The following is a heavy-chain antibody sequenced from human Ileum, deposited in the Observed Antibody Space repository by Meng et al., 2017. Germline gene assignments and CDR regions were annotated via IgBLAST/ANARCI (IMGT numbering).Heavy chain of an antibody. V-gene: IGHV4-4*02. J-gene: IGHJ4*02. CDR2: IYHSGST. CDR3: ASLGYNWNYSADY. Sequence: RLQDSAPALVKPSGTLALNCAVSGGSISSSNWWSWVRQPPGKGLEWIGEIYHSGSTNYNPSLKSRVTISVDKSKNQFSLKLSSVTAADTAVYYCASLGYNWNYSADYWGQGTLVTVSS. D-gene: IGHD1-7*01. CDR1: GGSISSSNW.